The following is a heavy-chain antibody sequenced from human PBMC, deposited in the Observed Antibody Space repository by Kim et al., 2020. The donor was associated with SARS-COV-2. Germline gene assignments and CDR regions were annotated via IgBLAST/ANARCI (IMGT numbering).Heavy chain of an antibody. D-gene: IGHD5-18*01. Sequence: DSVKGRFNISRDNSKNTLYLQMNSLRAEDTAVYYCAGGDRGYSYGTLADYWGQGTLVTVSS. V-gene: IGHV3-30*01. CDR3: AGGDRGYSYGTLADY. J-gene: IGHJ4*02.